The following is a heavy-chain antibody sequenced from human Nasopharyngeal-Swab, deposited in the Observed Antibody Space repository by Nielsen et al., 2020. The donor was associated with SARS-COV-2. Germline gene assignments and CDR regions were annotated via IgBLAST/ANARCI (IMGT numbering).Heavy chain of an antibody. D-gene: IGHD6-13*01. CDR2: ILTNGST. J-gene: IGHJ3*02. Sequence: SQTLSLTCAVYGGSFSGYYWSWIRQPAGKGLEWIGRILTNGSTNYNPSLKSRITISVDTSKNQFSLRLSSVTAADTAVYYCAKKDKLQHLDAFDIWGQGTVVTVSS. CDR1: GGSFSGYY. V-gene: IGHV4-59*10. CDR3: AKKDKLQHLDAFDI.